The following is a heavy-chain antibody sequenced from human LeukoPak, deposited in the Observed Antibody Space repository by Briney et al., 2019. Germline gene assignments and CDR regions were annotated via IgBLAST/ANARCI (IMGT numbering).Heavy chain of an antibody. J-gene: IGHJ4*02. CDR3: ARRKDTSGYDY. CDR2: INPNSGGT. D-gene: IGHD3-22*01. V-gene: IGHV1-2*02. CDR1: GYTFTGYY. Sequence: APVKVSCKASGYTFTGYYMHWVRQAPGQGLEWMGWINPNSGGTNYAQKFQGRVTMTRDTSISTAYMEVSSLRSDDTAVHYCARRKDTSGYDYWGQGTLVTVSS.